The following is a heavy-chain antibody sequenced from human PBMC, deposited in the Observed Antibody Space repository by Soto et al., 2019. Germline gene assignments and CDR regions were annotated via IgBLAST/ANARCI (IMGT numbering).Heavy chain of an antibody. CDR3: VSTGDDFLSGYYFR. D-gene: IGHD3-3*01. Sequence: GASVKVSCKASGGTFSSYATSWGRQAPGQGLEWMGGIIPIFGTANYAQKLQGRVTITADKSTSTAYMELSSLRAKETAVYYCVSTGDDFLSGYYFRWGNGTLVTVS. V-gene: IGHV1-69*06. CDR2: IIPIFGTA. J-gene: IGHJ4*01. CDR1: GGTFSSYA.